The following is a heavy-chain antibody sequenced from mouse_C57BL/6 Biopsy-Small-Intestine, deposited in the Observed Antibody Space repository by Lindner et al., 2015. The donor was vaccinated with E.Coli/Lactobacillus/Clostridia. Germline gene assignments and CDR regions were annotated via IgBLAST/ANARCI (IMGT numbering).Heavy chain of an antibody. CDR2: INPNSGGT. CDR1: GYTFTDS. CDR3: ARDPHYYDGSAYKHWYLDL. J-gene: IGHJ1*01. V-gene: IGHV1-84*02. Sequence: SVKVSCKASGYTFTDSIYDWVRQAPGQGLEWMGWINPNSGGTKYAQKFQGRVTMTRDTSISTAYMELSRLRSDDTAVYYCARDPHYYDGSAYKHWYLDLWGRGTLVTVSS. D-gene: IGHD1-1*02.